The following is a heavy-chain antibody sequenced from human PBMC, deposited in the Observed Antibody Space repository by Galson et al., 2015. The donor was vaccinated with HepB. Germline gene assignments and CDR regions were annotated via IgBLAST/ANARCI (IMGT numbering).Heavy chain of an antibody. Sequence: SLRLSCAASGFTFGDYAMSWVRQAPGKGLEWVGFIRIKAYGETTEYAASVKGRFTISGDDSKSIAYLQMSSLRTEDTALYYCTRVGNDYSNYGAFDYWGQGTLVTVSS. V-gene: IGHV3-49*04. CDR3: TRVGNDYSNYGAFDY. CDR2: IRIKAYGETT. J-gene: IGHJ4*02. D-gene: IGHD4-11*01. CDR1: GFTFGDYA.